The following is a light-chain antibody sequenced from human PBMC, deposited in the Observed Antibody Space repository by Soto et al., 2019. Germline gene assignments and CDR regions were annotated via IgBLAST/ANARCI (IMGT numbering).Light chain of an antibody. CDR1: QSVSSY. Sequence: EIVLTQSPATLSLSPQERATLSCRASQSVSSYLAWYQQKPGQAPRLLIYDASNRATGIPARFSGSGSGTDFSLPISSLEREDVAVYYCQQRRNWPLTFGGGTKVEIK. CDR3: QQRRNWPLT. J-gene: IGKJ4*01. CDR2: DAS. V-gene: IGKV3-11*01.